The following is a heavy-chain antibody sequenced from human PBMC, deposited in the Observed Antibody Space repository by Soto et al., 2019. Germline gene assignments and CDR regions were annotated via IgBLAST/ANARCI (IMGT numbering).Heavy chain of an antibody. D-gene: IGHD5-18*01. V-gene: IGHV4-31*03. CDR3: AREADRHGYVRDY. J-gene: IGHJ4*02. CDR1: GGSIRSGGYY. Sequence: QVQLQESGPGLVKTSQTLSLTCTVSGGSIRSGGYYWSWIRPHPGKGLEWIGYIYYSGSTYYNPSLKSRVTRSVDTSKNQFSLKLSSVTAADTAVYYCAREADRHGYVRDYWGQGTLVTVSS. CDR2: IYYSGST.